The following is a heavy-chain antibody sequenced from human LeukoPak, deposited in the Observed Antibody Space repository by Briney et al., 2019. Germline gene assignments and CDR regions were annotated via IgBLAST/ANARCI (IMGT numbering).Heavy chain of an antibody. V-gene: IGHV1-8*01. Sequence: ASVKVSCKASGYTFTSYDINWVRQATGQGLEWMGWMNPNSGNTGYAQKFQGRVTMTRNTSISTAYMELSSLRSEDTAVYYCARGTPYYDFWSSEDNYYYMDVWGKGTTVTVSS. CDR1: GYTFTSYD. J-gene: IGHJ6*03. CDR2: MNPNSGNT. D-gene: IGHD3-3*01. CDR3: ARGTPYYDFWSSEDNYYYMDV.